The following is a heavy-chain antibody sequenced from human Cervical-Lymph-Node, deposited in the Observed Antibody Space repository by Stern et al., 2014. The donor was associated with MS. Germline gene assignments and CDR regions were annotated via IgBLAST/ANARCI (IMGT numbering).Heavy chain of an antibody. V-gene: IGHV4-39*01. CDR3: ARHQGGASSGYYSPFDY. Sequence: QLQLQESGPGLVKPSETLSLTCSVSGGSISSSSYYWGWIRQPPGKGLEYIGSIYYTGNPYYPPSLKSRVTIPGDTSKNQFSLKLPSVTAADTAVYYCARHQGGASSGYYSPFDYWGQGTLVTVSS. D-gene: IGHD3-22*01. CDR1: GGSISSSSYY. J-gene: IGHJ4*02. CDR2: IYYTGNP.